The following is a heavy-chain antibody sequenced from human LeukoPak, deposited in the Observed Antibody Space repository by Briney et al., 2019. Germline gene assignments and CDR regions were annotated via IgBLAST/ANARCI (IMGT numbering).Heavy chain of an antibody. Sequence: GASVKVSCKASGYTFTGYYMHWVRQAPGQGLEWMAVLYPGGDRAIYAQRFQGRLTLTRDTSTNTVYMEVSSLASEDTAVYYCASEVPRTSRFDHWGQGTLVTVSS. CDR1: GYTFTGYY. CDR2: LYPGGDRA. CDR3: ASEVPRTSRFDH. J-gene: IGHJ4*02. V-gene: IGHV1-46*01. D-gene: IGHD2-8*01.